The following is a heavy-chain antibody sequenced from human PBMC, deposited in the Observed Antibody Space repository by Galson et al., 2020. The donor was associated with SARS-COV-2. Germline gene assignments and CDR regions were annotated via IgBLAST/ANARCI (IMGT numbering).Heavy chain of an antibody. CDR2: IWNDGTNK. CDR3: ARDNLYSSSPNVDY. J-gene: IGHJ4*02. CDR1: GFTFSSYG. D-gene: IGHD6-6*01. Sequence: TGGSLRLSCEASGFTFSSYGMHWVRQAPGKGLEWVALIWNDGTNKYYADSVKGRFTISRDNSKNTLYLQVNSLRAVDTAVYYCARDNLYSSSPNVDYWGQGTLVTVSS. V-gene: IGHV3-33*01.